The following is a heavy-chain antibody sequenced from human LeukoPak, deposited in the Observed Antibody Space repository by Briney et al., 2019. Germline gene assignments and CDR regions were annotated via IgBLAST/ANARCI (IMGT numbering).Heavy chain of an antibody. CDR2: VNPDDSDT. D-gene: IGHD3-10*01. CDR1: GYSFTSYW. CDR3: ARLRWPRGGRSSFDY. Sequence: GESLKISCKGSGYSFTSYWIGWVRQMPGKGLEWMGIVNPDDSDTIYSPSFQGQVTISADGSITTAYLQWSSLKASDTAMYYCARLRWPRGGRSSFDYWGQGALVTVSS. J-gene: IGHJ4*02. V-gene: IGHV5-51*01.